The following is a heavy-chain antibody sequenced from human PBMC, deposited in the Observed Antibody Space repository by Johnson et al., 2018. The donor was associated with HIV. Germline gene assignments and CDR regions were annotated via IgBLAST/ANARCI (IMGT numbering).Heavy chain of an antibody. CDR3: ARISGWYSPAFDI. V-gene: IGHV3-20*04. CDR1: GFTFDDYG. J-gene: IGHJ3*02. D-gene: IGHD6-19*01. CDR2: INWNGGST. Sequence: VQLVESGGGVVRPGWSLTLSCAASGFTFDDYGMTWVRQAPGKGLEWVACINWNGGSTGYADSVKGRFTISRDNAKNSLYLQMNSLRAEDTAVYYCARISGWYSPAFDIWGQGTMVTVSS.